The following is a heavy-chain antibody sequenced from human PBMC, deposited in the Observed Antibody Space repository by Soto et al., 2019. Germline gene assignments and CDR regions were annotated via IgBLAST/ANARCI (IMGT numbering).Heavy chain of an antibody. D-gene: IGHD6-13*01. Sequence: PSETLSLTCTVSGGSISTYYWSWIRQPAGKGLEWIGRIDTSGNTNYNPSLKSRVTMSVDTSKKQFSLKLTSVTAADTAVYYCARYSSNWFQTEGMDGGGQGTTVTVSS. CDR1: GGSISTYY. J-gene: IGHJ6*02. V-gene: IGHV4-4*07. CDR3: ARYSSNWFQTEGMDG. CDR2: IDTSGNT.